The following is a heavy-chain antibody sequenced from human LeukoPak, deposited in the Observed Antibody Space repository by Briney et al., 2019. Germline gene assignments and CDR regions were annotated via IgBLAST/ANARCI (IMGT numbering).Heavy chain of an antibody. V-gene: IGHV4-34*01. Sequence: SETLSLTCTVSGGSISSYYWSWIRLPPGKGLEWIGEINHSGSTNYNPSLKSRVTISADTSKNQFSLKLSYVTAADTAVYYCGRNAWHSLDYWGQGALVTVSS. CDR3: GRNAWHSLDY. CDR2: INHSGST. J-gene: IGHJ4*02. D-gene: IGHD2-2*01. CDR1: GGSISSYY.